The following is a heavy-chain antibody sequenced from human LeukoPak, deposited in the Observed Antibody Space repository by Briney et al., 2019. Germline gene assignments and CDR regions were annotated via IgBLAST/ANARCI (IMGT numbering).Heavy chain of an antibody. V-gene: IGHV4-39*01. CDR1: GGSISSSSYY. Sequence: PSETLSLTCTVSGGSISSSSYYWGWIRQPPGKGLEWIGSIYYSGSTYYNPSLKSRVTISVDTSKNQFSLKLSSVTAADTAVYYCAHSSGWYVYYFDYWGQGTPVTVSS. J-gene: IGHJ4*02. CDR2: IYYSGST. D-gene: IGHD6-19*01. CDR3: AHSSGWYVYYFDY.